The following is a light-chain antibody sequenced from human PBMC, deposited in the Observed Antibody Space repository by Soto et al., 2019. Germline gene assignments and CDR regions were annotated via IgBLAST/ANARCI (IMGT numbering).Light chain of an antibody. CDR2: WAS. CDR3: QQYYRPWT. Sequence: DIVMTQSPDSLAVSLVERATINCKSSQSVLYSSNNKNYLAWYQQKPGQPPKLLIYWASARESGVPDRFSGSGSGTDFTLTISSLQSADVAFYYCQQYYRPWTFGQGTKVKIK. V-gene: IGKV4-1*01. J-gene: IGKJ1*01. CDR1: QSVLYSSNNKNY.